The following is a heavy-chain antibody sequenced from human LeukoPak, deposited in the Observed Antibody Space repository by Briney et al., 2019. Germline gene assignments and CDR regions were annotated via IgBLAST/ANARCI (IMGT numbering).Heavy chain of an antibody. CDR2: VYTTGST. CDR3: ARATADYSNSWSFDY. Sequence: SETLSLTCTVSGGSISSGSYYWSWIRQPAGKGLEWIGRVYTTGSTDYNPSLKSRVTISVDTSKNQFSLKVTSVTAADTAVFYCARATADYSNSWSFDYWGQGTLVTVSS. CDR1: GGSISSGSYY. V-gene: IGHV4-61*02. D-gene: IGHD6-13*01. J-gene: IGHJ4*02.